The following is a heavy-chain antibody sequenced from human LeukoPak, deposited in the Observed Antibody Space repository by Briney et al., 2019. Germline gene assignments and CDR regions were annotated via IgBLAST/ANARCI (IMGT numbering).Heavy chain of an antibody. Sequence: PSETLSLTCTVSGGSISSSSYYWGWIRQPPGKGPEWIGEINHGGSANYNSSLESRVTISMDTFQKQFSLELSSLTAADTAMYYCARRRITTRPGAHIDFWGRGTLVTVSS. J-gene: IGHJ2*01. CDR1: GGSISSSSYY. CDR3: ARRRITTRPGAHIDF. V-gene: IGHV4-39*07. D-gene: IGHD6-6*01. CDR2: INHGGSA.